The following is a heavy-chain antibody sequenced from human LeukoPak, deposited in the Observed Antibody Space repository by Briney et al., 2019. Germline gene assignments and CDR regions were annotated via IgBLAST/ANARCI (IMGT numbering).Heavy chain of an antibody. CDR3: ARFSSGWYYFDY. CDR2: ISGRSSHT. J-gene: IGHJ4*02. CDR1: GFTFSTYA. D-gene: IGHD6-19*01. V-gene: IGHV3-11*03. Sequence: GGSLRLSCAASGFTFSTYAMSWVRQALETGLEWVSYISGRSSHTNYADSVKGRFTISRDNAKNSLYLQMNSLRAEDTAVYYCARFSSGWYYFDYWGQGTLVTVSS.